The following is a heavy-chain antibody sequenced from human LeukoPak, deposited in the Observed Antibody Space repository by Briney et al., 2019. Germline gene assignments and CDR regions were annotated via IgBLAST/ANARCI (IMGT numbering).Heavy chain of an antibody. J-gene: IGHJ4*02. Sequence: PGGSLRLSCAASEFTFSSYAMSWVRQAPGKGLEWVSAISGSGGTTYYTDSVKGRFTISRDNSKNTLYLQMNSLGAEDTAVYYCAKEFSSSWYYYFDYWGQGTLVTVSS. CDR1: EFTFSSYA. D-gene: IGHD6-13*01. CDR2: ISGSGGTT. CDR3: AKEFSSSWYYYFDY. V-gene: IGHV3-23*01.